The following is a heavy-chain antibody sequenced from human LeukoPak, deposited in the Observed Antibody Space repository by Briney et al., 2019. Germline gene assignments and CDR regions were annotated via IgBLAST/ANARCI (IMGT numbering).Heavy chain of an antibody. D-gene: IGHD3-10*01. CDR2: INSDGSST. CDR3: AKDNDIYGSGKGAIHDY. CDR1: GFTFSSYE. Sequence: GGSLRLSCAASGFTFSSYEMNWVRQAPGKGLVWVSRINSDGSSTSYADSVKGRFTISSDNAKKTLYLQMNSLRAEDTAVYYCAKDNDIYGSGKGAIHDYWGQGTLVTVST. V-gene: IGHV3-74*01. J-gene: IGHJ4*02.